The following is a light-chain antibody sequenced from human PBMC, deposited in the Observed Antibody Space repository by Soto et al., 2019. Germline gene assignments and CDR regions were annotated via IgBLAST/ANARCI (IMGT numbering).Light chain of an antibody. Sequence: QSVLTQPASVSGSPGQSITISCTGTSSDVGGYNYVSWYQHHPGKAPKLLIYNVSDRPSGGSNRFSGSKSGNTASLTISGLQAEDEADYYCNSYTTSSTLVFGGGTKLTVL. CDR2: NVS. J-gene: IGLJ3*02. CDR1: SSDVGGYNY. CDR3: NSYTTSSTLV. V-gene: IGLV2-14*03.